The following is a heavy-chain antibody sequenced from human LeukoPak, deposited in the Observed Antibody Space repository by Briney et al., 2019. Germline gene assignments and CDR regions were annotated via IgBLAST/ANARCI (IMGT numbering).Heavy chain of an antibody. J-gene: IGHJ4*02. V-gene: IGHV3-23*01. CDR3: AKDLYSGSYMPGDY. Sequence: PGGTLRLSCAASGITFSSYGMSWVRQAPGKGLEWVSGISGSGGSTYYADSVKGRFTISRDNSKNTLYLQMNSLRAEDTAVYYCAKDLYSGSYMPGDYWGQGTLVTVSS. CDR2: ISGSGGST. D-gene: IGHD1-26*01. CDR1: GITFSSYG.